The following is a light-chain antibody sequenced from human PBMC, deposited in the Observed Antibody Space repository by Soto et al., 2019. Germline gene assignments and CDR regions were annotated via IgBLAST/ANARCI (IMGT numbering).Light chain of an antibody. CDR3: QSYNTARPT. CDR1: QDIRND. V-gene: IGKV1-27*01. CDR2: AAT. Sequence: QMTQSPSSLSSSLGDRVTITCRASQDIRNDLGWYQQKPGQAPRLLIYAATTLQSGVPSRFSGSGSGTDFTLTISGLQPEDLATYYCQSYNTARPTFGQGTRLEIK. J-gene: IGKJ5*01.